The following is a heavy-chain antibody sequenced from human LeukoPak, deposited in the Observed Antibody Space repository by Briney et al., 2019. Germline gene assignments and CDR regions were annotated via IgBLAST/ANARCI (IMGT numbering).Heavy chain of an antibody. J-gene: IGHJ4*02. Sequence: SQTLSLTCTVSGGSISSGGYFWSWIRHLPGKGLEWIGFIYYSGSTYYNPSLKSRVTISVDTSKNQFSLKLSSVTAADTAVYYCARLMVRGVYYWGQGTLVTVSS. CDR3: ARLMVRGVYY. CDR1: GGSISSGGYF. V-gene: IGHV4-31*03. D-gene: IGHD3-10*01. CDR2: IYYSGST.